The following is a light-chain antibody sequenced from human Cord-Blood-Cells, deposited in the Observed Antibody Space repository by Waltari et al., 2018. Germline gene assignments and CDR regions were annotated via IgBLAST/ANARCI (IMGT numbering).Light chain of an antibody. J-gene: IGLJ3*02. CDR2: EVS. CDR1: SSDVGGYNY. V-gene: IGLV2-8*01. CDR3: SSYAGSNNLV. Sequence: QSALTQPPSASGSPGQSVTISCTGTSSDVGGYNYVSWYQQHPGKAPKLMIYEVSTRPSGVPDRFSGSKSGNTAALTVSCLQAEDEADYYCSSYAGSNNLVFGGGTKLTVL.